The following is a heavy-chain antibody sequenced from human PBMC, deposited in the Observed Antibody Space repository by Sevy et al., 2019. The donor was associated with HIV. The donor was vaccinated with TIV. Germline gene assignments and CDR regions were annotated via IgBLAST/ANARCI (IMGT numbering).Heavy chain of an antibody. CDR2: IGTAGDT. D-gene: IGHD5-18*01. J-gene: IGHJ4*02. CDR1: GFTFSSYD. V-gene: IGHV3-13*01. CDR3: ARGGYSYGRAYYFDY. Sequence: GSLRLSCAASGFTFSSYDMHWVRQATGKGLEWVSAIGTAGDTYYPGSVKGRFTISRENAKNSLYLQMNSLRAGDTAVYYCARGGYSYGRAYYFDYWGQGTLVTVSS.